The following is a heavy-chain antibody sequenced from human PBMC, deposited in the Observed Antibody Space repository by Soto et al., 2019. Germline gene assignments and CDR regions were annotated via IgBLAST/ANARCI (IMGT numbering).Heavy chain of an antibody. CDR2: IDPSDSQT. J-gene: IGHJ4*02. V-gene: IGHV5-10-1*01. D-gene: IGHD3-22*01. CDR3: ARQIYDSDTGPNFQYYFDS. Sequence: GESLKISCRGSGYSFAGYWITWVRQKPGKGLEWMGRIDPSDSQTYYSPSFRGHVTISVTKSITTVFLQWSSLRASDTAMYYCARQIYDSDTGPNFQYYFDSWGQGTPVTVS. CDR1: GYSFAGYW.